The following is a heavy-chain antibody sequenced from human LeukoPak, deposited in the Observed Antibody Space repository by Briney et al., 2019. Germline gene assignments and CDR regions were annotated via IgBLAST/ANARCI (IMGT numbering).Heavy chain of an antibody. Sequence: SETLSLTCTVSGGSISSYYWSWIRQPPGKGLEWIGYIYYSGSTNYNPSLKSRVTISVDTSKNHFSLKLSSVTAADTAVYYCARLLGGTPGWFDPWGQGTLVTVSS. V-gene: IGHV4-59*08. CDR1: GGSISSYY. D-gene: IGHD1-14*01. CDR3: ARLLGGTPGWFDP. J-gene: IGHJ5*02. CDR2: IYYSGST.